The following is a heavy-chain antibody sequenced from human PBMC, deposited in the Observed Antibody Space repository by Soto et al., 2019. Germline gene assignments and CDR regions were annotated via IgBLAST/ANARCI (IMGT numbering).Heavy chain of an antibody. J-gene: IGHJ3*02. D-gene: IGHD2-15*01. CDR1: AYTFTSYG. CDR2: ISAYNGNT. Sequence: QVQLVQSGDEVKKPGASVKVSCKAPAYTFTSYGISWVRQAPGQGHEWMGWISAYNGNTNYAQKLQGRVTMTTDTSTRTAYMELRSLGSDDTSVYYCAREANTWCSGCSCYTDDAFDIWGQGTMVTVS. V-gene: IGHV1-18*01. CDR3: AREANTWCSGCSCYTDDAFDI.